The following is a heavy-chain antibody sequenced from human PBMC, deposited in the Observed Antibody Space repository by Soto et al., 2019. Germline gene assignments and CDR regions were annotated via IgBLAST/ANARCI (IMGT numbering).Heavy chain of an antibody. CDR1: GGSFSSRDNY. CDR2: IDYTGSS. J-gene: IGHJ4*02. Sequence: QVQLQESGPGLVKPSQTLALTCTVSGGSFSSRDNYWSWRRQPPGKGLEWVGYIDYTGSSNYRPSLKSRVSISVDTSKDQFSLRLTSVTAADTAVYYCALNFDYWGQGILVTVSS. V-gene: IGHV4-30-4*01. CDR3: ALNFDY.